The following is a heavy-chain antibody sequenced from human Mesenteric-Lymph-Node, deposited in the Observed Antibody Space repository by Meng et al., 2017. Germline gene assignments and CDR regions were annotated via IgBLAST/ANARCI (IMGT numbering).Heavy chain of an antibody. Sequence: GGSLRLSCAASGFTVSSNYMSWVRQAPGKGLEWVSVIYSGGSTYYADSVKGRFTISRDNSKNTLYLQMNSLRAEDTAVYYCARERLAYCGGDCYLHYGMDVWDRGTRVTSP. V-gene: IGHV3-53*01. D-gene: IGHD2-21*02. CDR1: GFTVSSNY. J-gene: IGHJ6*02. CDR3: ARERLAYCGGDCYLHYGMDV. CDR2: IYSGGST.